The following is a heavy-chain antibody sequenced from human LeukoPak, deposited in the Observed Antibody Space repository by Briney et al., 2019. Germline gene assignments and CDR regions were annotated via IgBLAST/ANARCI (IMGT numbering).Heavy chain of an antibody. CDR1: GYTLTELS. CDR3: ARGYGGNYYYYYMDV. CDR2: FDPEEGER. Sequence: ASVKVSCKVSGYTLTELSMHWVRQAPGEGLEWMGGFDPEEGERMYAQKFQGRVTVTEDTSTDTAYMELSSLRSEDTAVYYCARGYGGNYYYYYMDVWGKGTTVTVSS. V-gene: IGHV1-24*01. D-gene: IGHD4-23*01. J-gene: IGHJ6*03.